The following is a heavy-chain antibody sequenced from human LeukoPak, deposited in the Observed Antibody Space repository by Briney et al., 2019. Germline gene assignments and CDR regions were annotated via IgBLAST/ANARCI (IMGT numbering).Heavy chain of an antibody. CDR3: ARVWGLAVAGGEIEY. Sequence: PGGSLRLSCAASGFTFSSYSMNWVRQAPGKGLEWVSYISSSGTTIYYADSVKGRFTISRDNAKNSLYLQMNSLRDEDTAVYYCARVWGLAVAGGEIEYWGQGTLVIVSS. CDR1: GFTFSSYS. V-gene: IGHV3-48*02. J-gene: IGHJ4*02. CDR2: ISSSGTTI. D-gene: IGHD6-13*01.